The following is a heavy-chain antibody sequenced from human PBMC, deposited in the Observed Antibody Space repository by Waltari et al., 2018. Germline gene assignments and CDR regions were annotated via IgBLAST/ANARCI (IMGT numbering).Heavy chain of an antibody. CDR3: ARVSATSWSSAYYFDF. J-gene: IGHJ4*02. Sequence: QVQLQESGPGLLKPSETLSLTCTVSGVSISSLYWGWLRQPAGKGLEWVGRSYISGSSSSNPSLKSRVTMSDDTSKNQFSLKLTSVTAADTAVYYCARVSATSWSSAYYFDFWGQGILVTVSS. D-gene: IGHD2-2*01. CDR2: SYISGSS. V-gene: IGHV4-4*07. CDR1: GVSISSLY.